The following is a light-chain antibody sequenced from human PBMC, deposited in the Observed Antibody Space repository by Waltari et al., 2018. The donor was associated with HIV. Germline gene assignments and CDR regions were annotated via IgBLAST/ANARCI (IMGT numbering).Light chain of an antibody. CDR3: MQVRFCPHT. Sequence: DVLMTQSTLSLTVHVGQSASISCKFNQSLVVKDGDTYLFWFQQKPGQSPRRLIYKVSHRDSVVRARFSGSGSATDFTLKISSVEAEDVAIYFCMQVRFCPHTFGQGTKLEIK. CDR1: QSLVVKDGDTY. CDR2: KVS. V-gene: IGKV2-30*01. J-gene: IGKJ2*01.